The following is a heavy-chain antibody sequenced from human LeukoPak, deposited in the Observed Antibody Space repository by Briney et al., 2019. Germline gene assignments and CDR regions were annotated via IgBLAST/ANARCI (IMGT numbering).Heavy chain of an antibody. V-gene: IGHV4-59*01. J-gene: IGHJ4*02. Sequence: TSETLSPTCSVSGASISSYSWSWIRQPPGKGLEWIGYIYYSGNTNYNPSLKSRVTISVGTSNNEVSLNLNSVTAADTAVYYCARFVGSGLDYWGQGTLLTVSS. D-gene: IGHD2-15*01. CDR1: GASISSYS. CDR2: IYYSGNT. CDR3: ARFVGSGLDY.